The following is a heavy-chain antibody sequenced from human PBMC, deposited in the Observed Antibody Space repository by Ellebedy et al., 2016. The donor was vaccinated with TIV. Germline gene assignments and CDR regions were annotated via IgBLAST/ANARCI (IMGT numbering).Heavy chain of an antibody. J-gene: IGHJ4*02. Sequence: GGSLRLSCAASGFTFSGFTMNWVRQAPGKGLEWVASISSSGTSIHNADSVKGRFIISRDNAKNSLYLQMNSQRVEDTAIYYCARPAAAYSSSWYDFDCWGQGTLVTVSS. CDR3: ARPAAAYSSSWYDFDC. D-gene: IGHD6-13*01. CDR1: GFTFSGFT. CDR2: ISSSGTSI. V-gene: IGHV3-21*01.